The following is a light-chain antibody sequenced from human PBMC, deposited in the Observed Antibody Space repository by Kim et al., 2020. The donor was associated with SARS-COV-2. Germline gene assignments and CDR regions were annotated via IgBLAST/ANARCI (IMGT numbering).Light chain of an antibody. CDR1: SSDVGGYNY. Sequence: QSALTQPASVSGSPGQSITISCTGTSSDVGGYNYVSWYQQHPGKAPKLMIYDVSNRPSGVSNRFSGSKSGNTASLTISGLQAEDEADYYCSSYTSSSGLMVFGGGTQLTVL. CDR2: DVS. CDR3: SSYTSSSGLMV. V-gene: IGLV2-14*03. J-gene: IGLJ3*02.